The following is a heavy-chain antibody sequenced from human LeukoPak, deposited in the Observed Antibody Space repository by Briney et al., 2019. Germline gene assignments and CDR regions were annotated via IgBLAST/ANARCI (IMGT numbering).Heavy chain of an antibody. D-gene: IGHD3-3*01. J-gene: IGHJ4*02. V-gene: IGHV3-53*01. CDR3: ARDTFGVVRGAVY. CDR2: IYSGGST. Sequence: GGSLRLSCAASGFTVSSNYMGWVRQAPGKGLEWVSVIYSGGSTYYADSVKGRFTISRDNSKNTLYLQMNSLRAEDTAVYYCARDTFGVVRGAVYWGQGTLVTVSS. CDR1: GFTVSSNY.